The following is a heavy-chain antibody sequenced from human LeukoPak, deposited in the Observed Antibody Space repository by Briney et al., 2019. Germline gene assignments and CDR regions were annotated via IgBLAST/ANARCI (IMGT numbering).Heavy chain of an antibody. CDR3: AMDPIYGDHGDLQVASDY. CDR1: GYTFTSYD. CDR2: MNPNSGNT. D-gene: IGHD4-17*01. J-gene: IGHJ4*02. V-gene: IGHV1-8*01. Sequence: ASVKVSCKASGYTFTSYDINWVRQATGQGLEWMGWMNPNSGNTGYAQKFQGRVTMTRTTSISTAYMELSRLRSEDTAVYYCAMDPIYGDHGDLQVASDYWGQGTLVTVSS.